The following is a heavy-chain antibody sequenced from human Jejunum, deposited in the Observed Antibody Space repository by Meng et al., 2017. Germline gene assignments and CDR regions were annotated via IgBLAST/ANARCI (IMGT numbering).Heavy chain of an antibody. CDR1: GFTFSIYA. J-gene: IGHJ4*02. CDR2: FSGIGDNR. D-gene: IGHD2-2*01. V-gene: IGHV3-23*04. Sequence: VRRVESWGACVQPGGSLRLSCAASGFTFSIYAMNWVRQAPGKGLEWVSGFSGIGDNRFYADSVKGRFTISRDNSKKTLFLQMNSLRPEDTAVYYCAKSSSTSYNADFDYWGQGTLVTVSS. CDR3: AKSSSTSYNADFDY.